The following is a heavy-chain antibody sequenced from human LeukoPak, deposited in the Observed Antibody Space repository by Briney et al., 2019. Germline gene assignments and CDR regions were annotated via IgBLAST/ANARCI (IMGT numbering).Heavy chain of an antibody. D-gene: IGHD6-19*01. V-gene: IGHV3-23*01. CDR2: ITGSDGST. CDR3: AKEGTVGGPSYFDY. CDR1: GFTFSNYA. Sequence: GGSLRLSCAASGFTFSNYAMSWVRQAPGKGLEWVSAITGSDGSTFYADSVKGRFTISRDNSKNMLYLQMDSLRAEDTAVYYRAKEGTVGGPSYFDYWGQGTLVTVSS. J-gene: IGHJ4*02.